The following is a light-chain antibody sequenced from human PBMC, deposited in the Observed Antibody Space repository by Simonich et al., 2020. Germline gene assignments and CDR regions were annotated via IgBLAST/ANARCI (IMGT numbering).Light chain of an antibody. Sequence: DIVMTQSPDSLAVSLGERATINCKSSQSVLYSAKNKNYLAWYQQKPGQPPKLLIYWASTRESGVPDRFSGSGSGTDFTLTLSRLQAEDVAVYYCQQYYSTPITFGQGTRLEIK. CDR3: QQYYSTPIT. CDR2: WAS. V-gene: IGKV4-1*01. J-gene: IGKJ5*01. CDR1: QSVLYSAKNKNY.